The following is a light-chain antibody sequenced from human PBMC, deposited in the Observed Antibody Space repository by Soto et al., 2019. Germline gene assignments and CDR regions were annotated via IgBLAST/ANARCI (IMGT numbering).Light chain of an antibody. Sequence: QAVLTQPPSVSGAPGQRVTINCTGSSFNFGAGYDVHWYQQLPGTAPKLLIYGNSNRPSGVPDRFSGSKSGTSASLAITGLQAEDEADYYCQSYDSSLSTYVLFGGGTKVTVL. J-gene: IGLJ2*01. CDR2: GNS. V-gene: IGLV1-40*01. CDR1: SFNFGAGYD. CDR3: QSYDSSLSTYVL.